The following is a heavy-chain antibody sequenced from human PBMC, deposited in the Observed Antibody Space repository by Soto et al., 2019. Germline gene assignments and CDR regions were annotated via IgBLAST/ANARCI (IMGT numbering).Heavy chain of an antibody. CDR3: ARSRYNWNYRYYYYGMDV. V-gene: IGHV4-30-4*01. Sequence: SETLSLTCTVSGGSISSGDYYWSWIRQPPGKGLEWIGYIYYSGSTYYNPSLKSRVTISVDTSKNQFSLKLSSVTAADTAVYYCARSRYNWNYRYYYYGMDVWGKGTTGTVS. CDR1: GGSISSGDYY. CDR2: IYYSGST. D-gene: IGHD1-7*01. J-gene: IGHJ6*04.